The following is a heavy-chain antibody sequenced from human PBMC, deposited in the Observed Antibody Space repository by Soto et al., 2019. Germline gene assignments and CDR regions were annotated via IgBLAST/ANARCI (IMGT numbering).Heavy chain of an antibody. CDR1: GFTFSSYS. CDR3: ARGLSYSSSWYGEYYFDY. D-gene: IGHD6-13*01. CDR2: ISSSSSYI. V-gene: IGHV3-21*01. J-gene: IGHJ4*02. Sequence: PGGSLRLSCAASGFTFSSYSMNWVRQAPGKGLEWVSSISSSSSYIYYADSVKGRFTISRDNAKNSLYLRMNSLRAEDTAVYYCARGLSYSSSWYGEYYFDYWGQGTLVTVSS.